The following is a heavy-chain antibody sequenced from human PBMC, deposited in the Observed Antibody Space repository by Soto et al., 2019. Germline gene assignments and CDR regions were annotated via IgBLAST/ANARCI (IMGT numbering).Heavy chain of an antibody. CDR1: AGTFSSYA. CDR3: ARHLGGNHYYYGMDV. CDR2: IIPIFGTT. Sequence: ASVKVSCKASAGTFSSYAISWVRQAPGQGLEWMGGIIPIFGTTDYAQKFQGRVTITADDFTSTAYMELSSLRSEDTAVYYCARHLGGNHYYYGMDVWGQGTTVTISS. J-gene: IGHJ6*02. V-gene: IGHV1-69*13. D-gene: IGHD3-16*01.